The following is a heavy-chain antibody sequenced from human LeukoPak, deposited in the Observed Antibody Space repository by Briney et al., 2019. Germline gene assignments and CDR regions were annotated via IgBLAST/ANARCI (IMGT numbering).Heavy chain of an antibody. V-gene: IGHV4-39*07. CDR3: ARDPSEFLLGAFGI. Sequence: PSQTLSLTCTVSGGSISSGGYYWSWIRQHPGKGLEWIGSIYYSGSTYYNPSLKSRVTISVDTSKNQFSLKLSSVTAADTAVYYCARDPSEFLLGAFGIWGQGTMVTVSS. D-gene: IGHD7-27*01. J-gene: IGHJ3*02. CDR1: GGSISSGGYY. CDR2: IYYSGST.